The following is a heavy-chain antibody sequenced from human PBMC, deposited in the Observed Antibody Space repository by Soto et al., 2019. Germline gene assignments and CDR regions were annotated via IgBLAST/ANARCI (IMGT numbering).Heavy chain of an antibody. Sequence: QVQLVQSGAEVKKPGSSVKVSCKASGGTFSSYAISWVRQAPGQGLEWMGGIKPIFGTANYAQKFQGRVTITADKPRSKAYMEWSRLEAEDTAVYYRARDIRECRGADGTEWWHECYYGKDVWGQGTTVTGSS. CDR1: GGTFSSYA. V-gene: IGHV1-69*06. J-gene: IGHJ6*01. CDR3: ARDIRECRGADGTEWWHECYYGKDV. CDR2: IKPIFGTA. D-gene: IGHD6-13*01.